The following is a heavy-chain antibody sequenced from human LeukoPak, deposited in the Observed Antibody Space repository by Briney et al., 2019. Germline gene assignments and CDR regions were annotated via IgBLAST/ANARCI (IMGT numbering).Heavy chain of an antibody. D-gene: IGHD3-3*01. Sequence: NPSETLSLTCAVYGGSFSGYYWSWIRQPPGKGLEWIGEINHSGSTNYNPSLKSRVTISVDTSKNQFSLKLSSVTAADTAVYYCARGRLSVVIMRLHSDYWGQGTLVTVSS. CDR3: ARGRLSVVIMRLHSDY. CDR1: GGSFSGYY. J-gene: IGHJ4*02. V-gene: IGHV4-34*01. CDR2: INHSGST.